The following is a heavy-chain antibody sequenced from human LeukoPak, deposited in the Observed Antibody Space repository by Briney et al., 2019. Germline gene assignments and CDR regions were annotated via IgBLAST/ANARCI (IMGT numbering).Heavy chain of an antibody. Sequence: SQTLSLTCTVSGGSISSSSYYWGWIRQPPGKGLEWIGSIYYSGSTYYNPSLKSRVTISVDTSKNQFSLKLSSVTAADTAVYYCASELRFLAWPIYFDYWGQGTLVTVSS. CDR2: IYYSGST. CDR3: ASELRFLAWPIYFDY. CDR1: GGSISSSSYY. D-gene: IGHD3-3*01. V-gene: IGHV4-39*01. J-gene: IGHJ4*02.